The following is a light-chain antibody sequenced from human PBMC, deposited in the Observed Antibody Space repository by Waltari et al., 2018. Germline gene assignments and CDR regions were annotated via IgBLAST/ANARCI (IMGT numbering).Light chain of an antibody. J-gene: IGKJ1*01. CDR3: QHFSTYST. Sequence: DIQMTQSPSTLSASVGDTVTITCRASQTMSNWLAWYQQKPGKAPKVLIYKASKLQSGVPSRFSGSVSGTEFTLTISSLQPDDFATYYCQHFSTYSTFGQGTKVEIK. V-gene: IGKV1-5*03. CDR2: KAS. CDR1: QTMSNW.